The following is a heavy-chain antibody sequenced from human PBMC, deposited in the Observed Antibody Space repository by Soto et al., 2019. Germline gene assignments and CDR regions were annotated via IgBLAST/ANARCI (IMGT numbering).Heavy chain of an antibody. Sequence: GASVKVSCKASGGTFSGYAISWVRQAPGQGLEWMGGIIPIFGTANYAQKFQGRVTITADESTSTAYMELSSLRSEDTAVYYCATQRGLLWFGELFFDYWGQGTLVTVYS. CDR3: ATQRGLLWFGELFFDY. J-gene: IGHJ4*02. CDR1: GGTFSGYA. CDR2: IIPIFGTA. D-gene: IGHD3-10*01. V-gene: IGHV1-69*13.